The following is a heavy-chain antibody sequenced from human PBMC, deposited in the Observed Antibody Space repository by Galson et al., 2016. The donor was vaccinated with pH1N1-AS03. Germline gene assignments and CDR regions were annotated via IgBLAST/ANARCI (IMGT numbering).Heavy chain of an antibody. CDR2: INPNSGDT. CDR1: GYTFTGNY. D-gene: IGHD1-26*01. CDR3: ARDWEPHMRMDCFDP. V-gene: IGHV1-2*02. Sequence: SVKVSCKASGYTFTGNYLHWVRQAPGQGLEWVGWINPNSGDTSYAQKFQGRVTMTADTSTGTAYMELRSLRSDDTAVYYCARDWEPHMRMDCFDPWGQGTLVTVSS. J-gene: IGHJ5*02.